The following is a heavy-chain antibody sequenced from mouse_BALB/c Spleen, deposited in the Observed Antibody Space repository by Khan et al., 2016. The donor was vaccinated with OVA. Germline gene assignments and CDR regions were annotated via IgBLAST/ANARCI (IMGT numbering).Heavy chain of an antibody. Sequence: QVRLQQSGAELVKAGASVKMSCKASGYTFTSYWMHWVKQRLGQGLEWFAETNPTNGRTYYNEKFKSKATLTVDKSSSTAYMLLSGPTYEDSAVYYCARIKKIEDTYSDYWGKGTTLTVSS. CDR2: TNPTNGRT. CDR1: GYTFTSYW. V-gene: IGHV1S81*02. D-gene: IGHD2-10*01. J-gene: IGHJ2*01. CDR3: ARIKKIEDTYSDY.